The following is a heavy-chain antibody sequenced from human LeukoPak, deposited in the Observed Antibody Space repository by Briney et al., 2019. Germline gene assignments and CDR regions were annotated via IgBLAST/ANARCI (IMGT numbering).Heavy chain of an antibody. D-gene: IGHD1-1*01. Sequence: GGSLRLSCAASEFTFTTYGMHWVRQAPAKGLEWVAFIYYDGSNIYYADYVKGRFTISRDISKNTLYLQMDSLRAEDTAIYYCARDWKTNSFDYWGQGTLVAVSS. CDR3: ARDWKTNSFDY. CDR1: EFTFTTYG. J-gene: IGHJ4*02. V-gene: IGHV3-33*01. CDR2: IYYDGSNI.